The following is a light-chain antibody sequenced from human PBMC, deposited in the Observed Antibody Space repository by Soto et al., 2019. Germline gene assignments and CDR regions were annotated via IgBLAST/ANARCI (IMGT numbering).Light chain of an antibody. Sequence: QSALTQPPSASGSLGQSVTIPCTGTSSDVGDYNYVSWYQQHPGKVPKLMIYEVSKRPSGVPDRFSGSKSDNTASLTVSGLQAEDEADYYCSSFAGSPVVFGGGTKLTVL. V-gene: IGLV2-8*01. CDR3: SSFAGSPVV. CDR2: EVS. J-gene: IGLJ2*01. CDR1: SSDVGDYNY.